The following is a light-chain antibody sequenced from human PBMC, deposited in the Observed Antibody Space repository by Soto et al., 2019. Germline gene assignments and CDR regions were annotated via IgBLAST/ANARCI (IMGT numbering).Light chain of an antibody. CDR3: CSYTCTYSV. CDR2: DAT. CDR1: SSDFGGSEF. J-gene: IGLJ3*02. V-gene: IGLV2-11*01. Sequence: QSVLTQPRSVSASPGQSVAISCTKTSSDFGGSEFVSWYQQQPGKAPKLIIYDATQRPSGVPDRFSGSKSGDTASLTISGRQAEDEADYYCCSYTCTYSVFGGGTQLTVL.